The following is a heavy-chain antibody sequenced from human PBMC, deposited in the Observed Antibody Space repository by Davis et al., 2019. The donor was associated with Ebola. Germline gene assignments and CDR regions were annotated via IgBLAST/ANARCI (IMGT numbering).Heavy chain of an antibody. CDR1: GYTFATHG. V-gene: IGHV1-18*01. J-gene: IGHJ6*03. D-gene: IGHD3-16*02. Sequence: ASVKVSCKASGYTFATHGVSWVRQAPGEGLEWMGWINGYNGDTNYAQKFQGRVTMTIDTSTNTADLDLNNLRSDDTGVYYCARVYDYLWGSSRYVSDYYMDVWGGGTTVTVSS. CDR2: INGYNGDT. CDR3: ARVYDYLWGSSRYVSDYYMDV.